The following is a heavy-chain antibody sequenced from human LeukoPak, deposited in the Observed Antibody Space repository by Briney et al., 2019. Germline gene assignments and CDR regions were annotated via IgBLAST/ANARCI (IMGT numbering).Heavy chain of an antibody. Sequence: GGSLRLSCAASGFPFSGYWMHWVRQAPGKGLVWVSRIDDDGTGTTYADSVKGRFTTSRDNAKNTLYLQMNSLRVEDTAVYYCARSASGYDSWGQGTLVTVSS. J-gene: IGHJ5*02. CDR2: IDDDGTGT. CDR3: ARSASGYDS. V-gene: IGHV3-74*01. D-gene: IGHD5-12*01. CDR1: GFPFSGYW.